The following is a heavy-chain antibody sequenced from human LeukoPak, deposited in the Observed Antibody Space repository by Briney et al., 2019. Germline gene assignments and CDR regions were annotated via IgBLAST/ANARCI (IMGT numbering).Heavy chain of an antibody. Sequence: GRSLRLSCAASGFTFSSYGMHWVRQAPGKGLEWVAVIWYDGSNKYYADSVKGRFTISRDNSKNTLYLQMNSLRAEDTAVYYCARDPYSYGYNWFVPGGQGPLVTVSS. D-gene: IGHD5-18*01. CDR1: GFTFSSYG. CDR2: IWYDGSNK. CDR3: ARDPYSYGYNWFVP. J-gene: IGHJ5*02. V-gene: IGHV3-33*01.